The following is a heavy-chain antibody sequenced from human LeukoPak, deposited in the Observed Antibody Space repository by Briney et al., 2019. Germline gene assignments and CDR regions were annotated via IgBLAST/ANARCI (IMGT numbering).Heavy chain of an antibody. CDR1: GFTFSSYA. D-gene: IGHD1-26*01. J-gene: IGHJ3*01. CDR3: AKGKGSGSYWDAFDV. Sequence: GGSLRLSCAAPGFTFSSYAMSWVRQAPGKGLEWVSGISVNGGSTNYADSVKGRFTISRDNSKNTLYLQMNSLRAEDTAIYYCAKGKGSGSYWDAFDVWGQGTMVIVSS. CDR2: ISVNGGST. V-gene: IGHV3-23*01.